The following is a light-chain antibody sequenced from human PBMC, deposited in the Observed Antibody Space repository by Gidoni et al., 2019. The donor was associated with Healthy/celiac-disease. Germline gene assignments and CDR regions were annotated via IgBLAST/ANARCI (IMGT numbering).Light chain of an antibody. J-gene: IGKJ4*01. Sequence: DIQMTQSPSTLSASVGDSVTITCRASQRIGRWLAWYQLRPGKAPNLLTYKASRVESGVPSRFSGSGSGTEFSLTISGLQPDDFATYNCQQYSQSPLTFGGGTQVEIK. V-gene: IGKV1-5*03. CDR1: QRIGRW. CDR3: QQYSQSPLT. CDR2: KAS.